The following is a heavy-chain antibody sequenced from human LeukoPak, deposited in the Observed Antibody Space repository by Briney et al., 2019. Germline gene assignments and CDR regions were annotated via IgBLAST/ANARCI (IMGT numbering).Heavy chain of an antibody. J-gene: IGHJ4*02. D-gene: IGHD6-19*01. Sequence: PGGSLRLSCAASGFTFSSYAMHWVRQAPGKGLEWVAVISYDGSNKYYADSVKGRFTISRDNSKNTLYLQMNSLRAEDTAVYYCAKGPYSSGWPQTYFDYWGQGTLVTVSS. CDR2: ISYDGSNK. CDR3: AKGPYSSGWPQTYFDY. V-gene: IGHV3-30-3*01. CDR1: GFTFSSYA.